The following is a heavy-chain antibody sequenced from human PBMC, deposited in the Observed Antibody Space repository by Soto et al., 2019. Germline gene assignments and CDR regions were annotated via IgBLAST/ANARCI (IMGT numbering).Heavy chain of an antibody. J-gene: IGHJ3*02. CDR2: IKQDGSEK. V-gene: IGHV3-7*01. CDR3: ATGHTNDAFDI. CDR1: GFTFSSYW. D-gene: IGHD2-8*01. Sequence: PGGSLRLSCAASGFTFSSYWMSWVRQAPGKRLEWVANIKQDGSEKYYVDSVKGRFTISRDNAKNSLYLQMNSLRAEDTAVYYCATGHTNDAFDIWGQGTMVTVSS.